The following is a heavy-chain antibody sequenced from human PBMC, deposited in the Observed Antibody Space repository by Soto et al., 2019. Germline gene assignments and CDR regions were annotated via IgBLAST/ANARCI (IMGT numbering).Heavy chain of an antibody. CDR2: IYYSGST. J-gene: IGHJ4*02. D-gene: IGHD4-17*01. V-gene: IGHV4-30-4*01. CDR1: GGSISSGDYY. CDR3: AREGYGGTLGFDY. Sequence: QVQLQESGPGLVKPSQTLSLTCTVSGGSISSGDYYWSWIRQPPGKGLEWIGYIYYSGSTYYNPSLKRRVTISVDTSRNQFSLKLSSVTAADTAVYYCAREGYGGTLGFDYWGQGTLVTVSS.